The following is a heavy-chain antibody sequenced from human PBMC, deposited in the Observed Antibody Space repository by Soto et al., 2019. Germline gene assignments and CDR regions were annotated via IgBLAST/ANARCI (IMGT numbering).Heavy chain of an antibody. Sequence: GGSLRLSCAASGFTFSNAWMSWVRQAPGKGLEWVGRIKSKTDGGTTDYAAPVKGRFTISRDDSKNTLYLQMNSLKTEDTAVYYCTTGGRQYSSSWFVDYWGQGALVTVSS. D-gene: IGHD6-13*01. CDR3: TTGGRQYSSSWFVDY. CDR2: IKSKTDGGTT. J-gene: IGHJ4*02. CDR1: GFTFSNAW. V-gene: IGHV3-15*01.